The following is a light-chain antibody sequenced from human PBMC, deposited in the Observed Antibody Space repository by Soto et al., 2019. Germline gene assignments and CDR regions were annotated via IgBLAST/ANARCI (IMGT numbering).Light chain of an antibody. Sequence: EIVLTQSPATLSLSPGDRATLSCRASQTVSTYLGWYQQKPGQAPRLLIYDASKRATGIPARFSGSGSGTDFSLTISSLDPEDFAIYYCQQRSNWPLTFGGGTKVEIE. V-gene: IGKV3-11*01. CDR1: QTVSTY. CDR3: QQRSNWPLT. CDR2: DAS. J-gene: IGKJ4*01.